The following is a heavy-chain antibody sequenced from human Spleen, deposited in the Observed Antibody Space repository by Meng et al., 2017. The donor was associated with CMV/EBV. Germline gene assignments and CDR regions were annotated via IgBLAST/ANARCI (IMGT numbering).Heavy chain of an antibody. Sequence: LSLTCAASGFTFSVYSMNWVRQAPGKGLEWVAFIRYDGSNKYYADSVKGRFTISRDNSKNTLYLQMNSLRAEDTAVYYCAQWTGRGYYFDHWGQGTLVTVSS. D-gene: IGHD3/OR15-3a*01. J-gene: IGHJ4*02. V-gene: IGHV3-30*02. CDR1: GFTFSVYS. CDR2: IRYDGSNK. CDR3: AQWTGRGYYFDH.